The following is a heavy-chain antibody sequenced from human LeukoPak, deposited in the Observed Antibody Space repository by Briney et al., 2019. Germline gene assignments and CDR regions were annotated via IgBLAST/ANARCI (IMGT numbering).Heavy chain of an antibody. CDR3: ARDRGITIFGVVIEYFDY. CDR2: ISSSSSYI. Sequence: GGSLRLSCAGSGFTFSSYSMNWVRQAPGKGLEWVSSISSSSSYIYYADSVKGRFTISRDNAKNSLYLQMNSLRAEDTAVYYCARDRGITIFGVVIEYFDYWGQGTLVTVSS. D-gene: IGHD3-3*01. V-gene: IGHV3-21*01. CDR1: GFTFSSYS. J-gene: IGHJ4*02.